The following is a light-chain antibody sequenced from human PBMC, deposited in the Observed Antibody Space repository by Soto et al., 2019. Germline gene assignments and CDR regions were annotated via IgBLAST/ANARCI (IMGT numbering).Light chain of an antibody. J-gene: IGKJ1*01. Sequence: EIMLTQSPGTLSLSPGERATLSCRASQSVSNNYLAWYQQKPGQAPRLLIYGASNRATGIPDRFSGSGSGTDFTLTISRLEPEDFAVYYCQQYGSSGTFGQGTKVAI. CDR1: QSVSNNY. CDR2: GAS. CDR3: QQYGSSGT. V-gene: IGKV3-20*01.